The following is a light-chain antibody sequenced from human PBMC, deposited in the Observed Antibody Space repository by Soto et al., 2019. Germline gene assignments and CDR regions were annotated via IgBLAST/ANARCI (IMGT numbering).Light chain of an antibody. CDR2: GTS. J-gene: IGKJ4*01. CDR3: QQYGSSPGST. V-gene: IGKV3-20*01. CDR1: QSVSSNY. Sequence: EIVLTQSTGTLSLSPGERATLSCRASQSVSSNYLAWYQQKPGQAPRLLIYGTSFRATGIPDRFGGSGSGTDFTLTISRLEPEAFAVYYCQQYGSSPGSTFGGGTKVEIK.